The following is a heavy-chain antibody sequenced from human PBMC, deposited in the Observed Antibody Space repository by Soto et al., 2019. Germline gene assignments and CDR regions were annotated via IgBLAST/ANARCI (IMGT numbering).Heavy chain of an antibody. Sequence: QVQLVQSGPEVKKPGASVKVSCKASGYTFTSYGISWVRQAPGQGLEWMGWISTYNGNPNYAQKLQGRVTMTTDASTSTAYMERRSLRSDDTAVFYGARAPLYSTSPKSAFDIWGQGTVVTVSS. CDR3: ARAPLYSTSPKSAFDI. CDR1: GYTFTSYG. CDR2: ISTYNGNP. J-gene: IGHJ3*02. V-gene: IGHV1-18*01. D-gene: IGHD6-6*01.